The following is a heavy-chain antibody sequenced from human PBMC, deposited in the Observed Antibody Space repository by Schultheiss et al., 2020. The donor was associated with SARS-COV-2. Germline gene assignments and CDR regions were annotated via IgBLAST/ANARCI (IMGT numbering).Heavy chain of an antibody. CDR3: ARGQIVVVPANYYYYMDV. J-gene: IGHJ6*03. D-gene: IGHD2-2*01. CDR1: GFTFGSYA. V-gene: IGHV3-30*04. Sequence: GGSLRLSCAASGFTFGSYAMHWVRQAPGKGLEWVAVISYDGSNKYYADSVKGRFTISRDNSKNTLYLQMNSLRAEDTAVYYCARGQIVVVPANYYYYMDVWGKGTTVTVYS. CDR2: ISYDGSNK.